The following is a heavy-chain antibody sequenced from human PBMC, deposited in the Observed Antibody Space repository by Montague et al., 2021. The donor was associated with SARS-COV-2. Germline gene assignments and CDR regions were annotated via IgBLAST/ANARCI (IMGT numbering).Heavy chain of an antibody. CDR3: VRVAWFGELSLADY. V-gene: IGHV4-39*07. CDR2: IYHTGIT. CDR1: GDSISSTVYY. D-gene: IGHD3-10*01. Sequence: SETLSLTCTVAGDSISSTVYYWGWMRQPPGKRLEWIGTIYHTGITHYNPSLKSRVTLSVDTSKNQLSLNVTSVTAADTAVCFCVRVAWFGELSLADYWGQGTLVAVSS. J-gene: IGHJ4*02.